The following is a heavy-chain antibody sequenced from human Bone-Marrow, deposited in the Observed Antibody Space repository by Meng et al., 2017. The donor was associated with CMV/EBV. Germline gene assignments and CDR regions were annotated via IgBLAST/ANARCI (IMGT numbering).Heavy chain of an antibody. CDR1: GFTFSSYW. J-gene: IGHJ4*02. CDR2: IKQDGSEK. Sequence: GGSLRLSCAASGFTFSSYWMSWVRQAPGKGLEWVANIKQDGSEKYYVDSVKGRFTISRDNAKNTLYLQMNSLRAEDTAVYYCARDGEESGSYYGYFDYWGQGTLVTVSS. CDR3: ARDGEESGSYYGYFDY. D-gene: IGHD1-26*01. V-gene: IGHV3-7*01.